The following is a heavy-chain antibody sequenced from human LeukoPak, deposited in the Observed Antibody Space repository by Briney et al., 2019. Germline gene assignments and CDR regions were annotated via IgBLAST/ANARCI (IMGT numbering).Heavy chain of an antibody. CDR1: GFTFSDYY. J-gene: IGHJ4*02. D-gene: IGHD2-15*01. Sequence: GGSLRLSCAASGFTFSDYYMSWIRQAPGKGLEWVGRIKTKTDGGTTDYAAPVKGRFTISRDDSKNTLYLQMNSLKTEDTAVYYCTTGVGVFDYWGQGTLVTVSS. CDR3: TTGVGVFDY. CDR2: IKTKTDGGTT. V-gene: IGHV3-15*01.